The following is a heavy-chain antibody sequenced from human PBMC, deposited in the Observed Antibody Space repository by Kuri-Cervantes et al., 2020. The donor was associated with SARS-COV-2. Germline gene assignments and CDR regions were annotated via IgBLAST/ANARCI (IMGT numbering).Heavy chain of an antibody. CDR2: IIPIFGTA. Sequence: SVKVSCKASGGTFGSYAISWVRQAPGQGLEWMGGIIPIFGTANYAQKFQGRVTITADESTSTAYMELSSLRSEDTAVYYCARVPYYDFWSGYPWFDPWGQGTLVTVSS. D-gene: IGHD3-3*01. CDR3: ARVPYYDFWSGYPWFDP. V-gene: IGHV1-69*13. J-gene: IGHJ5*02. CDR1: GGTFGSYA.